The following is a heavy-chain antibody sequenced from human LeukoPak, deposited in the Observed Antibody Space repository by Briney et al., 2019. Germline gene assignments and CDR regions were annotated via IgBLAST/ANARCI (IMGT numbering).Heavy chain of an antibody. V-gene: IGHV3-23*01. Sequence: PGGSLRLSCAASGFTFSSYAMSWVRQAPGKGLEWVSAISGSGGSTYYADSVKGRFTISRDNSKNTLYLQMNSVRAEDTAVYYCAKDQAYCTGGSCYYYFYYLDVWGRGTTVTVSS. J-gene: IGHJ6*03. D-gene: IGHD2-15*01. CDR3: AKDQAYCTGGSCYYYFYYLDV. CDR2: ISGSGGST. CDR1: GFTFSSYA.